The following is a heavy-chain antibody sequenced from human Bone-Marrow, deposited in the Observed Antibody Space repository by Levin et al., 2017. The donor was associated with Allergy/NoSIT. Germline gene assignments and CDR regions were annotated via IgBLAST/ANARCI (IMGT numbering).Heavy chain of an antibody. CDR1: GFTFSSYW. CDR3: ARDNTMVRGVVYGMDV. CDR2: INSDGSST. D-gene: IGHD3-10*01. J-gene: IGHJ6*02. V-gene: IGHV3-74*01. Sequence: GGSLRLSCAASGFTFSSYWMHWVRQAPGKGLVWVSRINSDGSSTSYADSVKGRFTISRDNAKNTLYLQMNSLRAEDTAVYYCARDNTMVRGVVYGMDVWGQGTTVTVSS.